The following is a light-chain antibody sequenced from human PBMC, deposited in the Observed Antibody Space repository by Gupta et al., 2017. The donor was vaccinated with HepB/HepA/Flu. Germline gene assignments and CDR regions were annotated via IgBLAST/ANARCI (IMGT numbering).Light chain of an antibody. CDR3: QRYDTTRT. Sequence: DMQMTLSPSTLSASVGDRVTITCRTSQNIIHWLAWYQKKPGEAPKVLIYKASNLGSGVPSRFSSRGSGTEFTLTSSSLQPDDSATYYCQRYDTTRTFGQGTKVEVK. CDR1: QNIIHW. CDR2: KAS. V-gene: IGKV1-5*03. J-gene: IGKJ1*01.